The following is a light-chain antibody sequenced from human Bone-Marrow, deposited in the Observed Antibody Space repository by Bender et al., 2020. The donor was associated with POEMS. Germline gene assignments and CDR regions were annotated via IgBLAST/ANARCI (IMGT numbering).Light chain of an antibody. J-gene: IGLJ3*02. CDR2: DVT. Sequence: QSALTQPASVSGSPGQSITISCTGTSSDVGGYRYVSWYQQYPGKSPKVIIHDVTERPSGVPDRFSGSRSGNTASLTISGLQPEDEGDYYCQSYDNSLGGWVFGGGTKLTVL. V-gene: IGLV2-14*03. CDR3: QSYDNSLGGWV. CDR1: SSDVGGYRY.